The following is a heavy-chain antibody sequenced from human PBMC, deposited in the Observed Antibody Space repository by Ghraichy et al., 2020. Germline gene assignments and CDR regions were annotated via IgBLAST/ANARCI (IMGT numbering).Heavy chain of an antibody. CDR3: ARRLVGATITKSEEWYFDL. J-gene: IGHJ2*01. D-gene: IGHD5-24*01. V-gene: IGHV4-4*09. CDR1: GGSISSYY. Sequence: SETLSLTCTVSGGSISSYYWSWIRQPPGKGLEWIGYIYTSGSTNYNPSLKSRVTISVDTSKNQFSLKLSSVTAADTAVYYCARRLVGATITKSEEWYFDLWGRGTLVTVSS. CDR2: IYTSGST.